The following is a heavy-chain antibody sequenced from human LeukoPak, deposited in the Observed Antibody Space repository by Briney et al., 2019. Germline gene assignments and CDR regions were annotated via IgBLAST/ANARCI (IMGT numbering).Heavy chain of an antibody. Sequence: PGGSLRLSCASSGFRISDHYMSWIRQAPGKGLEWISYISTSSGDTQYADSVKGRFTISRDNAEGSLFLQMNSLRVEDTAVYYCGVAAAGNFYDGLDVWGQGTTVTVSS. CDR1: GFRISDHY. CDR3: GVAAAGNFYDGLDV. V-gene: IGHV3-11*03. CDR2: ISTSSGDT. J-gene: IGHJ6*02. D-gene: IGHD6-13*01.